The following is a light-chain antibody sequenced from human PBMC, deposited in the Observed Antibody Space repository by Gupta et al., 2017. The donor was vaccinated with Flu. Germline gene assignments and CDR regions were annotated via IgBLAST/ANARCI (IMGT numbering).Light chain of an antibody. CDR2: AAS. V-gene: IGKV1-39*01. CDR1: QDIRKY. CDR3: QQSYGTFT. Sequence: DIQMTQSPSSLSASVGDRVTITCRASQDIRKYLNWYQQKPGKAPKPLIHAASTLESGVPLRFSGGGYGTDFTLTISSLQAEDFATYYGQQSYGTFTFGGGTTVEI. J-gene: IGKJ4*01.